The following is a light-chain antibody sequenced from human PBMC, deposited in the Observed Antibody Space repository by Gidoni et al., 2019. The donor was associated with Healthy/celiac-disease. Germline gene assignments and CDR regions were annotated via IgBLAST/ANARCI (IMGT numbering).Light chain of an antibody. J-gene: IGKJ4*01. Sequence: AIRMTQSPSSLPASPGDRVTITCRASQGISSYLAWYQQKPGKAPKLLIYAASTLQSGVPSRFSGSGSGTDFTLTISCLQSEDFATYYCQQYDSYRLTFGGGTKVEIK. CDR2: AAS. CDR1: QGISSY. CDR3: QQYDSYRLT. V-gene: IGKV1-8*01.